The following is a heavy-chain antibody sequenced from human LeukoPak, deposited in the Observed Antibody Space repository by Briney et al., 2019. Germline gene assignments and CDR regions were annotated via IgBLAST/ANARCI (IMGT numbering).Heavy chain of an antibody. V-gene: IGHV3-48*01. J-gene: IGHJ6*03. CDR3: AGDDDSSGYYYYYMDV. CDR1: GFTFSSYS. CDR2: ISSSSSTI. Sequence: GGSLRLSCAASGFTFSSYSMNWVRQAPGKGLEWVSYISSSSSTIYYADSVKGRFTISRDNAKNSLYLQMNSLRAEDTAVYYCAGDDDSSGYYYYYMDVWGKGTTVTVSS. D-gene: IGHD3-22*01.